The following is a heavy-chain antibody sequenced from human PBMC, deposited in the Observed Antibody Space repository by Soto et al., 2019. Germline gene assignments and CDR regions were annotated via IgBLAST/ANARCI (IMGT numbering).Heavy chain of an antibody. J-gene: IGHJ5*02. CDR2: IIPIFGTA. V-gene: IGHV1-69*13. D-gene: IGHD3-22*01. Sequence: SVKVSCKASGGTFSSYAISWVRQAPGQGLEWMGGIIPIFGTANYAQKFQGRVTITADESTSTAYMELSSLRSEDTAVYYCAEIDSCGYSRFDPWGQGTLVTVSS. CDR1: GGTFSSYA. CDR3: AEIDSCGYSRFDP.